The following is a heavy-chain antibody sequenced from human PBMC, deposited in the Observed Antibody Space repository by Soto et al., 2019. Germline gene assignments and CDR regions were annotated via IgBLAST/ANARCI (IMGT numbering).Heavy chain of an antibody. Sequence: ASVKVSCKASGYTFTGYYMHWVRQAPGQGLEWMGWINPNSGGTNYAQKFQGWVTMTRDTSISTAYMELSRLRSDDTAVYYCARGAYSSGWYVEVYFDYWGQGTLVTVSS. V-gene: IGHV1-2*04. D-gene: IGHD6-19*01. J-gene: IGHJ4*02. CDR2: INPNSGGT. CDR1: GYTFTGYY. CDR3: ARGAYSSGWYVEVYFDY.